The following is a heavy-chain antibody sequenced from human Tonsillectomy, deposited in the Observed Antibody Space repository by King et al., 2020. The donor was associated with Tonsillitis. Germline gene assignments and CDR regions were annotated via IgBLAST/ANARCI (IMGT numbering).Heavy chain of an antibody. CDR3: THYDTGGRAFDY. CDR2: IYSNDDK. J-gene: IGHJ4*02. V-gene: IGHV2-5*01. Sequence: TLKESGPTLVKPTQTLTLTCTFSGFSLSISGVGVGWIRQPPGKALEWLALIYSNDDKRYSPSLKNRLTITKDTSKNQVVLTMTNMDPVDTATYYCTHYDTGGRAFDYWGQGTLVTVSS. D-gene: IGHD2-8*02. CDR1: GFSLSISGVG.